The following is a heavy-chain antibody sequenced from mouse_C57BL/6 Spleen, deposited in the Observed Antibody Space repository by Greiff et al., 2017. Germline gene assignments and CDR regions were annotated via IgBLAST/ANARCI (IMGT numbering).Heavy chain of an antibody. J-gene: IGHJ2*01. Sequence: QVQLPQPGAELVKPGASVKMSCKASGYTFTSYWITWVQPRPGQGLEWIGDIYPGSGSTNYNEKFKSKATLTVDTSSSTAYMQLSSLTSEDSAVYYCAITTVDYWGQGTTRTVSS. CDR1: GYTFTSYW. CDR2: IYPGSGST. V-gene: IGHV1-55*01. CDR3: AITTVDY. D-gene: IGHD1-1*01.